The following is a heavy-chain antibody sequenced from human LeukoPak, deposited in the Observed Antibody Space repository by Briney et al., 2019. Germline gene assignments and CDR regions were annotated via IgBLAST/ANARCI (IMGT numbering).Heavy chain of an antibody. CDR3: ARNDYGDYVGIGDY. CDR1: GFTFSSYE. CDR2: ISSSGSTI. Sequence: GGSLRLSCAASGFTFSSYEMNWVCQAPGKGLEWVSYISSSGSTIYYADSVKGRFTISRDNAKNSLYLQMNSLRAEDTAVYYCARNDYGDYVGIGDYWGQGTLVTVSS. V-gene: IGHV3-48*03. D-gene: IGHD4-17*01. J-gene: IGHJ4*02.